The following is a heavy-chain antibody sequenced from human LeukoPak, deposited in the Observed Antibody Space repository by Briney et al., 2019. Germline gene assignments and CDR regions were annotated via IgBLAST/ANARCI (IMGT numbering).Heavy chain of an antibody. D-gene: IGHD2-2*01. Sequence: GGSLRLSCVASGFTFSSYGMHWVRQAPGKGLEWVAMISYDGSDKYYAESVKGRFTISRDNSKNTLYLQMNSLRAEDTAVYYCARESTSWYFDLWGRGTLVTVSS. CDR1: GFTFSSYG. CDR3: ARESTSWYFDL. V-gene: IGHV3-30*03. CDR2: ISYDGSDK. J-gene: IGHJ2*01.